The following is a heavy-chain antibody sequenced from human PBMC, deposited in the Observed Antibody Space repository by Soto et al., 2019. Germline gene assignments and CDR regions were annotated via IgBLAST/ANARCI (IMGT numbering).Heavy chain of an antibody. V-gene: IGHV4-30-4*01. Sequence: SETLSLTCTVSGGSISSGDYYWSWIRQPPGKGLEWIGYIYYSGSTYYNPSLKSRVTISVDTSKNQFSLKLSSVTAADTAVYYCASDRSSSGYDSDYWGQGTLVTVSS. CDR2: IYYSGST. J-gene: IGHJ4*02. CDR3: ASDRSSSGYDSDY. CDR1: GGSISSGDYY. D-gene: IGHD5-12*01.